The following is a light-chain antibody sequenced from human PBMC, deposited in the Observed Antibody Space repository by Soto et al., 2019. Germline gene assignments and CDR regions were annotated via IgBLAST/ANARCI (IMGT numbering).Light chain of an antibody. CDR1: QSVSGD. CDR2: GAS. V-gene: IGKV3D-15*01. CDR3: QQYGGWGT. Sequence: EIVMTQSPATLSVSPGERATLSCRASQSVSGDLAWYQQKPGQAPRLLIYGASTRATGIPDRFSGSGSGTDFTLTISRLEPEDFAVYYCQQYGGWGTFGQGTKVDSK. J-gene: IGKJ1*01.